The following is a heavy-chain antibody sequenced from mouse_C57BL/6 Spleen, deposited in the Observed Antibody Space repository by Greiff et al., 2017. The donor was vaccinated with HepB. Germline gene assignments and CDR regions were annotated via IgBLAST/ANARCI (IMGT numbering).Heavy chain of an antibody. V-gene: IGHV1-59*01. CDR3: AREVDGSSSFAY. J-gene: IGHJ3*01. CDR2: IDPSDSYT. D-gene: IGHD1-1*01. CDR1: GYTFTSYW. Sequence: QVQLKQPGAELVRPGTSVKLSCKASGYTFTSYWMHWVKQRPGQGLEWIGVIDPSDSYTNYNQKFKGKATLTVDTSSSTAYMQLSSLTSEDSAVYYCAREVDGSSSFAYWGQGTLVTVSA.